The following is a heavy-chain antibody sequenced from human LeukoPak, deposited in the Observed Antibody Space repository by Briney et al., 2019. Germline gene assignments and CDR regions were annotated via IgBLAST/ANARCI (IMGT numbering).Heavy chain of an antibody. CDR1: GYTFTGYY. J-gene: IGHJ6*02. D-gene: IGHD3-10*01. Sequence: ASVKVSCKASGYTFTGYYMHWVRQAPGQGLEWMGWINPNSGGTNYAQKFQGWVTMTRDTSISTAYMELSRLRSDDTAVYYCARGGEVRGVTSGMDVWGQGTTVTVSS. CDR2: INPNSGGT. CDR3: ARGGEVRGVTSGMDV. V-gene: IGHV1-2*04.